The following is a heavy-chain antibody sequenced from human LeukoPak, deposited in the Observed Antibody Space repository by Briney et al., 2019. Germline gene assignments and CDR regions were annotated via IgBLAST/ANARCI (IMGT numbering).Heavy chain of an antibody. CDR1: GFTFSSYS. CDR3: AVAFDI. Sequence: QPGGSLRLSCAASGFTFSSYSMNWVRQAPGKGLEWFSHITSSSNTIYYADSVKGRFTISRDNAKNTLYLQMNTLRDEDTAVYYCAVAFDIWGQGTMVTVSS. J-gene: IGHJ3*02. V-gene: IGHV3-48*02. CDR2: ITSSSNTI.